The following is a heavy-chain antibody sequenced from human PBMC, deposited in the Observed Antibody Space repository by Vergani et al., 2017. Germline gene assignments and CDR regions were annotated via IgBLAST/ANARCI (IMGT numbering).Heavy chain of an antibody. D-gene: IGHD5-24*01. J-gene: IGHJ4*02. CDR3: TRGEMATKGHFDY. CDR1: GFTFGDYA. Sequence: EVQLVESGGGLVQPGRSLRLSCTASGFTFGDYAMSWFRQAPGKGLEWVGFIRSKAYGGTTEYAASVKGRFTISRDDSKSSAYLQMNSLKTEDTAVYYCTRGEMATKGHFDYWGQGTLVTVSS. V-gene: IGHV3-49*03. CDR2: IRSKAYGGTT.